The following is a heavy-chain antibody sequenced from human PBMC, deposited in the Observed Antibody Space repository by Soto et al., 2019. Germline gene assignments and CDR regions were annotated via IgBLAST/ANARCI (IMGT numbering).Heavy chain of an antibody. CDR3: TTTYPNDASRVVAY. J-gene: IGHJ4*02. CDR2: ITGNSGSK. V-gene: IGHV3-9*01. D-gene: IGHD1-1*01. CDR1: GFTFDDYA. Sequence: EVQLVESGGGLVQPGRSLRLSCAASGFTFDDYAMHWVRQPPGKGLEWVSGITGNSGSKDYADSVKGRFTISRDNRKNSLYLQMNSLRGEDTALYYCTTTYPNDASRVVAYWGQGTLVTVSS.